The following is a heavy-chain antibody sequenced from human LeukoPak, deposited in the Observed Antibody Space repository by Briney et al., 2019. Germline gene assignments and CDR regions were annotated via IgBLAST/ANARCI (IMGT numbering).Heavy chain of an antibody. CDR1: GYTFTSYY. CDR3: ARTRKTIVATIEKTFDY. J-gene: IGHJ4*02. Sequence: ASVKVSCKASGYTFTSYYMHWVRQAPGQGLEWMGIINPSGGSTSYAQKFQGRVTMTRDMSTSTVYMELSRLRSDDTAVYYCARTRKTIVATIEKTFDYWGQGTLVTVSS. CDR2: INPSGGST. D-gene: IGHD5-12*01. V-gene: IGHV1-46*01.